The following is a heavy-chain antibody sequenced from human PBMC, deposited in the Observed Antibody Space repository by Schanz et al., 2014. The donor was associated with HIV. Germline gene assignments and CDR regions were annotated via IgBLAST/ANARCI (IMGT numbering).Heavy chain of an antibody. D-gene: IGHD6-19*01. CDR2: ISESGRYT. Sequence: EVQLLESGGGLVQPGGSLRLSCAASGLTFSDYAMTWVRQGAGKGLEWVSTISESGRYTYYADSVKGRFTISRDNSKNILYLQMNSLRAEDAAVYYCAKMARSVAANTNFDYWGQGTLVTVSS. V-gene: IGHV3-23*01. CDR1: GLTFSDYA. CDR3: AKMARSVAANTNFDY. J-gene: IGHJ4*02.